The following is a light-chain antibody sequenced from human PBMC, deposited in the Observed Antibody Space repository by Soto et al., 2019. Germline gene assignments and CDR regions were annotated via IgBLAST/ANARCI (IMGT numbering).Light chain of an antibody. CDR2: NDY. CDR1: TSNVGSNL. CDR3: AVWDDSLSGVV. Sequence: QSVLAQPPSASGTPGQRVTISCSGSTSNVGSNLASWYQQLPGSAPKLLIYNDYERPSGVPDRFSGSKSGTSASLGISVLRSEDEADYFCAVWDDSLSGVVFGGGTKLTVL. V-gene: IGLV1-47*02. J-gene: IGLJ2*01.